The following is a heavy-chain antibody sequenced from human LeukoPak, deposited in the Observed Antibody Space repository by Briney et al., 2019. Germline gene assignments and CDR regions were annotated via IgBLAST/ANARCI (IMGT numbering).Heavy chain of an antibody. CDR2: ISGTCTIT. Sequence: GGSLRLSCAASGFTFSNYAMSWVRQAPGKGLEWVSSISGTCTITYYADSVKGRFTISSDNSKNTLYLQMKVLRAEDTAVYFCAKNEGGNFYYGMDVWGQGTTVTVSS. V-gene: IGHV3-23*01. CDR1: GFTFSNYA. CDR3: AKNEGGNFYYGMDV. J-gene: IGHJ6*02.